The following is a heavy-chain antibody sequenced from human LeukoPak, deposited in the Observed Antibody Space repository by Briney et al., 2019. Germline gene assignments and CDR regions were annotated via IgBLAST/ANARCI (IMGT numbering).Heavy chain of an antibody. D-gene: IGHD2-8*02. CDR1: GFAFSSYA. CDR2: ISYDGRIK. CDR3: ARDLSEKYCIDY. J-gene: IGHJ4*02. Sequence: RSLRLSCAASGFAFSSYAIHWVRQAPGKGLEWVSFISYDGRIKYYADSVKGRLTISRDNSENTLSLQMNSLRAEDTAIYYCARDLSEKYCIDYWGQGTLVTVSS. V-gene: IGHV3-30-3*01.